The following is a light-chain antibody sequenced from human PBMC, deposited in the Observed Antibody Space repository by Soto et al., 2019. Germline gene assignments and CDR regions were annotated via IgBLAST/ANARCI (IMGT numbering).Light chain of an antibody. V-gene: IGKV1-5*03. CDR1: QSISSW. CDR3: QQYESHPVT. J-gene: IGKJ4*01. CDR2: KAS. Sequence: DSQMTQSPATLSASVGDTVTITCRTSQSISSWLAWYQQKPGKAPKILIYKASNLQSGVPSRFSGSGSGTEFTLTISSLQPDDFGTYYCQQYESHPVTFGGGTTVEIK.